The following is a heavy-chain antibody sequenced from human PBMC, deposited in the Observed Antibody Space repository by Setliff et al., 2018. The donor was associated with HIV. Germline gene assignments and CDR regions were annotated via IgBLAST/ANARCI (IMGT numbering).Heavy chain of an antibody. D-gene: IGHD3-22*01. CDR3: ARQGAGYYYDSSDYYTGNGFDM. J-gene: IGHJ3*02. V-gene: IGHV4-38-2*01. CDR1: GYSISTAYY. CDR2: FHHSGSA. Sequence: SETLSLTCAISGYSISTAYYWAWIRQSPGKGLEWIGGFHHSGSAHYNPSLKSRVTISGQTSKNQFSLTLTSVTAADTAIDYCARQGAGYYYDSSDYYTGNGFDMWGQGTMVTVSS.